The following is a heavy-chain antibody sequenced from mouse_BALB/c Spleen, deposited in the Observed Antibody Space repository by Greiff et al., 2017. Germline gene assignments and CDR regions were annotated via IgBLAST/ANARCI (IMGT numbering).Heavy chain of an antibody. CDR1: GYTFSSYW. CDR2: ILPGSGST. V-gene: IGHV1-9*01. D-gene: IGHD2-3*01. Sequence: QVQLKESGAELMKPGASVKISCKATGYTFSSYWIEWVKQRPGHGLEWIGEILPGSGSTNYNEKFKGKATFTADTSSNTAYMQLSSLTSEDSAVYYCARGGYDGYSYAMDYWGQGTSVTVSS. J-gene: IGHJ4*01. CDR3: ARGGYDGYSYAMDY.